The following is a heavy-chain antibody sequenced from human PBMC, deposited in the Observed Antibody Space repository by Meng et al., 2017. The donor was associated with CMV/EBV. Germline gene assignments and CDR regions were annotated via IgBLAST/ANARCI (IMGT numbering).Heavy chain of an antibody. J-gene: IGHJ4*02. V-gene: IGHV1-18*01. CDR1: GYTFTSYG. Sequence: GPLGQSVCEVKKPGASGKVSCKASGYTFTSYGISWVRQAPGQGLEWMGWISAYNGNTNYAQKLQGRVTMTTDTSTSTAYMELSSLRSDDTAVYYCARDSAVGATTFDYWGQGTLVTVSS. D-gene: IGHD1-26*01. CDR2: ISAYNGNT. CDR3: ARDSAVGATTFDY.